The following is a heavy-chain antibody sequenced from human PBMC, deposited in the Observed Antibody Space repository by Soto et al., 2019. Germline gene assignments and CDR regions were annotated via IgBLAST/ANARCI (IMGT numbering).Heavy chain of an antibody. CDR1: GGTFSSNT. CDR2: IIPILGIA. V-gene: IGHV1-69*02. J-gene: IGHJ3*02. Sequence: GASVKVSCKASGGTFSSNTIRWVRQAPGQGLEWMGRIIPILGIANYAQKFQGRVTITADKSTSTAYMELSSLRSEDTAVYYCANIVVVPAAPGGAFDIWGQGTMVTVS. D-gene: IGHD2-2*01. CDR3: ANIVVVPAAPGGAFDI.